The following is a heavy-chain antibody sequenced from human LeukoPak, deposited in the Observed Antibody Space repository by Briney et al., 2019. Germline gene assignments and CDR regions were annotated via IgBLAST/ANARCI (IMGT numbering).Heavy chain of an antibody. CDR2: INHSGST. CDR3: ARGSFDWLSYYYYYYGMDV. D-gene: IGHD3-9*01. V-gene: IGHV4-34*01. J-gene: IGHJ6*02. Sequence: PSETLSLTCAVYGGSFSGYYWSWIRQPPGKGLEWIGGINHSGSTNYNPSLKSRVTISVDTSKNQFSLKLSSVTAADTAVYYCARGSFDWLSYYYYYYGMDVWGQGTTVTVSS. CDR1: GGSFSGYY.